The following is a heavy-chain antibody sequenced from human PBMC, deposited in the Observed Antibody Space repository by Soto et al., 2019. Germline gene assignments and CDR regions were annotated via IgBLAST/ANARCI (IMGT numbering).Heavy chain of an antibody. D-gene: IGHD6-13*01. J-gene: IGHJ4*02. CDR3: ARDSSIAAAGTGYYFDY. CDR1: GGTFSSYA. V-gene: IGHV1-69*13. Sequence: SVKVSCKASGGTFSSYAISWVRQAPGQGLEWMGGIIPIFGTANYAQKFQGRVTITADESTSTAYMELSSLRSEDTAVYYCARDSSIAAAGTGYYFDYWGQGTLVTVSS. CDR2: IIPIFGTA.